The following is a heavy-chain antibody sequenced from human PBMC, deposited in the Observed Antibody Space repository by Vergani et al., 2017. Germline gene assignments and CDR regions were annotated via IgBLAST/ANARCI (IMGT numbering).Heavy chain of an antibody. J-gene: IGHJ4*02. CDR2: LRYDGTTN. Sequence: QVQLVESGGGVVQPGGSLRLSCAASGFSFGSYGMHWVRVRPAPGKGLEWRAYLRYDGTTNQYADSVKGRFTISRDNSKNTLYLQMDSRRPEDTAMFYCVKDRGASIGFDDWGQGTQVTVSA. CDR1: GFSFGSYG. CDR3: VKDRGASIGFDD. V-gene: IGHV3-30*02. D-gene: IGHD2-2*01.